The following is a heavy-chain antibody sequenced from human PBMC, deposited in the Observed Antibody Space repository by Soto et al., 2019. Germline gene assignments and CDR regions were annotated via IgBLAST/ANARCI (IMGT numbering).Heavy chain of an antibody. Sequence: QVQLQESGPRLVKPSQTLSLTCTVSGATISRGGYYWSWIRQHPGQGLEWIGFISNTGSTYYNPSLKSRVTLSVEASHNQFCLSRGAVTAADTAVYDCASHAYNSTWYVDYWGQGTLVTVSS. D-gene: IGHD6-13*01. CDR2: ISNTGST. CDR1: GATISRGGYY. CDR3: ASHAYNSTWYVDY. J-gene: IGHJ4*02. V-gene: IGHV4-31*03.